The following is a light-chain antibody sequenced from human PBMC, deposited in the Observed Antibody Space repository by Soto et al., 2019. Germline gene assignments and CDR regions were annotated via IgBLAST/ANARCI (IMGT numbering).Light chain of an antibody. CDR3: HQYSSYLT. CDR1: QDLDRW. J-gene: IGKJ4*02. CDR2: RSS. V-gene: IGKV1-5*01. Sequence: ILLSQSPSSLAASVGDRVTITCRASQDLDRWLAWYQQKPGRAPELLIYRSSTLREGVPSRFSGFGSGSAYVLTNTDLHPDDLATYYWHQYSSYLTFGEGTVVE.